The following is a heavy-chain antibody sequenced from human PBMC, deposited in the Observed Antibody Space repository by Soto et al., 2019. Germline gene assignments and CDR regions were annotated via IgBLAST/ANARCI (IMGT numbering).Heavy chain of an antibody. CDR2: MSFDGSDI. Sequence: QVQLVESGGGVVQPGRSLRLSCAASGFTFSAYGMYWVRQAPGKGLEWVALMSFDGSDIYYGDSVKGRFTISRDNSKNMLYLQMNSLTTDDTAVYYCAKDWEDRYCSWTTCLTIDPWGQGTLVTVSS. J-gene: IGHJ5*02. CDR3: AKDWEDRYCSWTTCLTIDP. V-gene: IGHV3-30*18. CDR1: GFTFSAYG. D-gene: IGHD2-2*01.